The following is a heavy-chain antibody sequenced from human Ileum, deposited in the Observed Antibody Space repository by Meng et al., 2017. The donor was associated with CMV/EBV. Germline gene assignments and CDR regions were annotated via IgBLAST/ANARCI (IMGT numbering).Heavy chain of an antibody. V-gene: IGHV3-7*01. CDR1: GFTFSTYW. CDR3: ARDRMVGATLYGMDV. CDR2: IKQDGNEK. D-gene: IGHD2-15*01. Sequence: LTCAASGFTFSTYWMSWVRQAPGKGLEWVANIKQDGNEKYYVDSVKGRFTISRDNAKNSLYLQMNSLRAEDTAVYYCARDRMVGATLYGMDVWGQGTTVTVSS. J-gene: IGHJ6*02.